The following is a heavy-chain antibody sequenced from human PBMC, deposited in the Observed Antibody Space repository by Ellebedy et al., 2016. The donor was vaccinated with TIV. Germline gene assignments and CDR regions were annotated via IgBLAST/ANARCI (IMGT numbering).Heavy chain of an antibody. CDR2: INQDESQR. Sequence: GESLKISCAASGFSFVSYWMSWVRQAPGRGLEWVANINQDESQRYYVESVKGRFTISRDNTKSSLYLQMNSLRAGDTAVHLCQTDGSYDEFRSPEHAFDAWGQGTMVSVSS. V-gene: IGHV3-7*01. CDR3: QTDGSYDEFRSPEHAFDA. J-gene: IGHJ3*01. CDR1: GFSFVSYW. D-gene: IGHD1-26*01.